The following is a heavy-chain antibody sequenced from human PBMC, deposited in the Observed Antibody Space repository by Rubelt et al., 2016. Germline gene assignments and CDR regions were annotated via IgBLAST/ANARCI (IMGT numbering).Heavy chain of an antibody. CDR3: ARGSTISPRSIDD. J-gene: IGHJ4*02. V-gene: IGHV6-1*01. D-gene: IGHD6-6*01. Sequence: HLQQSGPGLVKPSQTLSLTCAISGDSVSSTSAAWNWIRQSPSRGLEWLGRTYYRSKWSSEYAVSVKSRITIHPDTSKNQFSLQLNSVTPEDTAVYYCARGSTISPRSIDDWGQGTLVTVSS. CDR2: TYYRSKWSS. CDR1: GDSVSSTSAA.